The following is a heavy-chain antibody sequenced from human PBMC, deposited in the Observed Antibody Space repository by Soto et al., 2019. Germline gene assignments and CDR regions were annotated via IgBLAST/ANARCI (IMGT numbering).Heavy chain of an antibody. CDR3: VGQSGAAMVRQFDY. V-gene: IGHV3-74*01. CDR2: INSDGSST. J-gene: IGHJ4*02. D-gene: IGHD5-18*01. Sequence: PGGSLRLSCAASGFTFSSYWMHWVRQAPGKGLVWVSRINSDGSSTSYADSVKGRFTISRDNAKNTLYLQMNSLRAEDTAVYYCVGQSGAAMVRQFDYWGQGTLVTVSS. CDR1: GFTFSSYW.